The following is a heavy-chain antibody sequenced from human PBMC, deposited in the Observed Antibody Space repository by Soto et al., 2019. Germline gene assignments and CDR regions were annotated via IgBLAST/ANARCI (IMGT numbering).Heavy chain of an antibody. CDR2: IIPLHNTS. V-gene: IGHV1-69*08. CDR3: ASWSAWNPLYYHGMDV. CDR1: GGAFTNYS. Sequence: SVKFSCKVSGGAFTNYSLNWVRHSPGQGLEWLGGIIPLHNTSNYSEKFVGRPSVTADISSSTVYMHLSGLTSGDTATYYCASWSAWNPLYYHGMDVWGEGTTVTVSS. J-gene: IGHJ6*04. D-gene: IGHD1-1*01.